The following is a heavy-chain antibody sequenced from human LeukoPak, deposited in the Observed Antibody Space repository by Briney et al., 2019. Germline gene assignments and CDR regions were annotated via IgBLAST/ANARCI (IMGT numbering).Heavy chain of an antibody. CDR2: LSHSGSS. Sequence: SETLSLTCTVSGYSISSGYYWDWIRQPPGKGLEWIGTLSHSGSSYYNPSLKSRVTISVDTSKNQFSLNLSSVTAADTAVYYCARLGHCSGGSCYHYFDYWGQGTLVTVSS. D-gene: IGHD2-15*01. J-gene: IGHJ4*02. CDR3: ARLGHCSGGSCYHYFDY. CDR1: GYSISSGYY. V-gene: IGHV4-38-2*02.